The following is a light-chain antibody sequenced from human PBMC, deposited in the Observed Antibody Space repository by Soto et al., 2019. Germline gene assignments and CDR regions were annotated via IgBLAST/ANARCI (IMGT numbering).Light chain of an antibody. J-gene: IGKJ5*01. CDR3: QQRGET. CDR2: DAS. V-gene: IGKV3-11*02. Sequence: EIVLTQSAGTLSLSPGERATLSCTASQGISSYIAWYQQKPGHPPRLLMFDASRRVAGIPPRFSGGGFGREFTLTISSLEPEDFAIYYCQQRGETFGPGTRLE. CDR1: QGISSY.